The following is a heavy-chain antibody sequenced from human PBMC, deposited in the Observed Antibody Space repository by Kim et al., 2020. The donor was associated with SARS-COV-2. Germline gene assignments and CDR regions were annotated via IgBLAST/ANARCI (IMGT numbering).Heavy chain of an antibody. J-gene: IGHJ4*02. Sequence: ASVKVSCKASGYTFTSYYMHWVRQAPGQGLEWMGIINPSGGSTSYAQKFQGRVTMTRDTSTSTVYMELSSLRSEDTAVYYCAREVPQGSVYEFHMDSVTTVTEGWDWGQGTLVTVSS. CDR1: GYTFTSYY. V-gene: IGHV1-46*01. CDR3: AREVPQGSVYEFHMDSVTTVTEGWD. CDR2: INPSGGST. D-gene: IGHD4-17*01.